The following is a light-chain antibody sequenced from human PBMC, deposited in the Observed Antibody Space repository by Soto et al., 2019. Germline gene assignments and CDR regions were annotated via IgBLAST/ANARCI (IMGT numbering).Light chain of an antibody. CDR3: QQYGSSGT. CDR1: QSVSSY. CDR2: GAS. Sequence: SHSPATLSLYPGERATLSFRASQSVSSYLAWYQQKPGQAPRLLIYGASNRATGIPDRFSGSGSGTDFTLTISRLEPEDFAVYYCQQYGSSGTFGQGTKVDIK. J-gene: IGKJ1*01. V-gene: IGKV3-20*01.